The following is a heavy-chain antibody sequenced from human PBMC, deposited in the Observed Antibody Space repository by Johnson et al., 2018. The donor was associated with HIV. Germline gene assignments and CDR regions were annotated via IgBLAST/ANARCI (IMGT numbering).Heavy chain of an antibody. Sequence: VESGRSLRLSCAASGFIFDDYAMSWVRQAPGKGLEWVSGISWNTGRVAYADSVKGRFTISRDNTENSLYLQMNSLRTEDTALYYCAKDTQPGIAVAGNNAFDIWGLGTMVTVSS. J-gene: IGHJ3*02. D-gene: IGHD6-19*01. CDR1: GFIFDDYA. CDR2: ISWNTGRV. CDR3: AKDTQPGIAVAGNNAFDI. V-gene: IGHV3-9*01.